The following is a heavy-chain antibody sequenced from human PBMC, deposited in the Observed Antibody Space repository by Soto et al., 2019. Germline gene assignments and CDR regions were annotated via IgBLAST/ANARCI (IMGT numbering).Heavy chain of an antibody. D-gene: IGHD3-10*01. Sequence: SVKVSCKASGGSCSTYGINWVRLAPGQGLEWMGGIIPKFGTTNYAQKFRGRVTITADESTNTLYLQMNSLRAEDTAVYYCVKLTSLVLKPSCDYWGPGTLVTVSS. J-gene: IGHJ4*02. CDR2: IIPKFGTT. CDR3: VKLTSLVLKPSCDY. V-gene: IGHV1-69*13. CDR1: GGSCSTYG.